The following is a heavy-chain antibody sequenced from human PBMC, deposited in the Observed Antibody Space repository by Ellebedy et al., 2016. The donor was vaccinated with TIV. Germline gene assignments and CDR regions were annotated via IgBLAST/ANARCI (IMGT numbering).Heavy chain of an antibody. V-gene: IGHV3-64D*06. CDR1: GFTFSRYA. D-gene: IGHD1-1*01. J-gene: IGHJ4*02. CDR2: ISTDGHYV. CDR3: VKDGKKTRDDY. Sequence: GGSLRLXXAASGFTFSRYAMHWVRQAPGKGLQYVSAISTDGHYVYYIDSVRGRFTISRDNSKNTLYLQMNSLRVEDAGVYFCVKDGKKTRDDYWGQGTLVTVSS.